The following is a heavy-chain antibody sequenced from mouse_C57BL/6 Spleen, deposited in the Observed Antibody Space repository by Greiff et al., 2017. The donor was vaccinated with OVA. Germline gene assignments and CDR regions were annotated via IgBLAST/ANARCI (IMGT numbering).Heavy chain of an antibody. J-gene: IGHJ2*01. V-gene: IGHV1-82*01. CDR1: GYAFSSSW. CDR3: ARTEGYYGSSFDY. D-gene: IGHD1-1*01. Sequence: VQLQQSGPELVKPGASVKISCKASGYAFSSSWMNWVKQRPGKGLEWIGRIYPGDGDTNYNGKFKGKATLTADKSSSTAYMQLSSLTSEDSAVYFCARTEGYYGSSFDYWGQGTTLTVSS. CDR2: IYPGDGDT.